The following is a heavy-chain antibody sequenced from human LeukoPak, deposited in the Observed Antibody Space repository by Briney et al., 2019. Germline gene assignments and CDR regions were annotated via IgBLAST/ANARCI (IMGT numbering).Heavy chain of an antibody. J-gene: IGHJ4*02. CDR2: ISGSGSST. Sequence: PGGSLRLSCAASGFTFSSYAMSWVRQAPGKGLEWVSAISGSGSSTYYADSVKGRFTISRDNSKNTLYLQMNSLRAEDTAVYYCAKDGKVVITLFDYWGQGTLVTVSS. V-gene: IGHV3-23*01. CDR1: GFTFSSYA. CDR3: AKDGKVVITLFDY. D-gene: IGHD3-22*01.